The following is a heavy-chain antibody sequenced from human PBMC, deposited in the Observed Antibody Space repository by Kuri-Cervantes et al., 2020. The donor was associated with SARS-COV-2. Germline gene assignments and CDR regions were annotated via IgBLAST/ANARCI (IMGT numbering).Heavy chain of an antibody. CDR3: ARQASIVGATTGFDY. Sequence: GVSLKISCKGSGYSFTSYWIGWVRQMPGKGLEWMGIIYPGDSDTRYSPSFQGQVTISADKSISTAYLQWSSLKASDTAMYYCARQASIVGATTGFDYWGQGTLVTVSS. CDR2: IYPGDSDT. J-gene: IGHJ4*02. V-gene: IGHV5-51*01. CDR1: GYSFTSYW. D-gene: IGHD1-26*01.